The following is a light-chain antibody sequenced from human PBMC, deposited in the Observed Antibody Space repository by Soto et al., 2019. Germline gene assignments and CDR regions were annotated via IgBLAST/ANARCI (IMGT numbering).Light chain of an antibody. V-gene: IGLV2-14*01. Sequence: QSALTQPASVSGSPGQSITISCTGTRSDVGAYNYVSWYQQHPGKVPKLMIYEVGNRPSGVSNRFSGSKSGNTASLTISGLQAEDEADYYCSSYTSSSTSVFGGGTKLTVL. CDR2: EVG. CDR1: RSDVGAYNY. J-gene: IGLJ2*01. CDR3: SSYTSSSTSV.